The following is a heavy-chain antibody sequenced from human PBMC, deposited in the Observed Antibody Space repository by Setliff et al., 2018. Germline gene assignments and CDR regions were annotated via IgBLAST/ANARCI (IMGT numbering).Heavy chain of an antibody. V-gene: IGHV3-23*01. J-gene: IGHJ4*02. D-gene: IGHD3-9*01. CDR3: ATWDGKYSRY. CDR1: GFDYA. CDR2: TTGSGGDR. Sequence: PGGSLRLSCVVSGFDYAMSWVRQAPGKGLEWVSSTTGSGGDRDYADSVKGRFTISRDNSKNSLYLQMGSLRAEDMAVYYCATWDGKYSRYWGQGTLVTVSS.